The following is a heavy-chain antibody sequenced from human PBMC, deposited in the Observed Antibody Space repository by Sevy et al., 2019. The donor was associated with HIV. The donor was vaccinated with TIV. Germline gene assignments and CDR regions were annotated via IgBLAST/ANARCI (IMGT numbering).Heavy chain of an antibody. D-gene: IGHD5-12*01. J-gene: IGHJ4*02. V-gene: IGHV4-34*04. CDR1: GESVSSSY. CDR3: ARGRSPKRLPLLYSGYDHMTAHFFDY. Sequence: SETLSLTCAVYGESVSSSYWTWIRRPPGGGLDWVGELDHSGGTSDNPSLKSRATVSLDTSKRQFSLKLNSVTAADTAVYFCARGRSPKRLPLLYSGYDHMTAHFFDYWGQGALVTVSS. CDR2: LDHSGGT.